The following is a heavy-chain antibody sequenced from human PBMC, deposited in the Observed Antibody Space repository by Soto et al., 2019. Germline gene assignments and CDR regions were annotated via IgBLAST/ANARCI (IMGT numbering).Heavy chain of an antibody. Sequence: GGSLRLSCAASGFTFSNAWMSWVRQAPGKGLEWVGRIKSETNGGTTDYAAPVKGRFTISRDDSENTLYLQMDSLRPEDTAVYYCATSRASCFCFDYWGQGALVTVSS. CDR3: ATSRASCFCFDY. V-gene: IGHV3-15*01. CDR2: IKSETNGGTT. D-gene: IGHD2-2*01. J-gene: IGHJ4*02. CDR1: GFTFSNAW.